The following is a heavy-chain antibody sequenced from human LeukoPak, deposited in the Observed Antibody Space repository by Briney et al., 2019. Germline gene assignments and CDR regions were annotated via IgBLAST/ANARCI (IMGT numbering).Heavy chain of an antibody. D-gene: IGHD6-13*01. J-gene: IGHJ4*02. CDR2: IIPIFGTT. Sequence: SVKVSCKASGGTFSRYAVSWVRQAPGQGLEWMGRIIPIFGTTNYAQKFQDRVTITADESTDTAYMELSSLRSEDTAVYYCARGLAAADYFDYWGQGTLVTVSP. CDR1: GGTFSRYA. V-gene: IGHV1-69*13. CDR3: ARGLAAADYFDY.